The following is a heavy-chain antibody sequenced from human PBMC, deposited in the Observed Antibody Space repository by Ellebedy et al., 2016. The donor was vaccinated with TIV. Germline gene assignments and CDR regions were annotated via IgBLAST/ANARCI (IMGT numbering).Heavy chain of an antibody. CDR1: GYTFTGYY. J-gene: IGHJ4*02. CDR3: ATLPRGYSYGYDYFDY. V-gene: IGHV1-2*02. Sequence: ASVKVSCKASGYTFTGYYMHWVRQAPGQGLEWMGWINPNSGGTNYAQKFQGRVTMTEDTSTDTAYMELSSLRSEDTAVYYCATLPRGYSYGYDYFDYWGQGTLVTVSS. CDR2: INPNSGGT. D-gene: IGHD5-18*01.